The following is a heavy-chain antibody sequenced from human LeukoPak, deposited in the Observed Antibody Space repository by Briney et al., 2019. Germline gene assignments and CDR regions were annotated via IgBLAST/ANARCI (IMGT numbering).Heavy chain of an antibody. J-gene: IGHJ6*02. CDR3: AKQQVARYYGMDV. V-gene: IGHV3-30*18. CDR2: ISHDGSNK. D-gene: IGHD6-13*01. Sequence: HPGGSLRLSCAASGFTFSSYGMHWVRQAPGKGLEWEAVISHDGSNKYYADSVKGRFTISRDNSKNALYLQMNSLRPEDTAMYYCAKQQVARYYGMDVWGQGTTVTVSS. CDR1: GFTFSSYG.